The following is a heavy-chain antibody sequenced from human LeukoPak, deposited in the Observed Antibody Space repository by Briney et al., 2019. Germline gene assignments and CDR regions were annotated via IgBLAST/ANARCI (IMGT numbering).Heavy chain of an antibody. CDR1: Y. V-gene: IGHV4-59*08. CDR2: IYYSGST. Sequence: YWXXIRQPPXXGLEWSGYIYYSGSTNYNPSLKSRVTISVDTSKNQFSLKLSSVTAADTAVYYCARLERDIVVSWGQGTLVTVSS. D-gene: IGHD2-2*01. J-gene: IGHJ5*02. CDR3: ARLERDIVVS.